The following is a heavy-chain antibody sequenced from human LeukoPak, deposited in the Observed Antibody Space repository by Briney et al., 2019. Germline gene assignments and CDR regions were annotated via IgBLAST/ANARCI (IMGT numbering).Heavy chain of an antibody. V-gene: IGHV3-21*01. J-gene: IGHJ6*02. CDR1: GFTFSSYS. Sequence: GGSLRLSCAASGFTFSSYSMHWVRQAPGKGLEWVSSISSSSSYIYYADSVKGRFTISRDNAKNSLYLQMNSLRAEDTAVYYCARDTFRTDDFWSGYYNYYYYGMDVWGQGTTVTVSS. CDR3: ARDTFRTDDFWSGYYNYYYYGMDV. D-gene: IGHD3-3*01. CDR2: ISSSSSYI.